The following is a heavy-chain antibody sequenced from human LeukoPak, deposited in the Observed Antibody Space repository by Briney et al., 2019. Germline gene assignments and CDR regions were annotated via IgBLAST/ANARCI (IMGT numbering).Heavy chain of an antibody. CDR3: ARDGSGSYY. D-gene: IGHD1-26*01. Sequence: PGGSLRLSCAASGFTFSSYAMSWVRQAPGKGLEWVSSISTSNNYIYYPDSVKGRFTISRDNAKNSLYLQMNSLRAEDTAVYYCARDGSGSYYWGQGTLVTVSS. V-gene: IGHV3-21*01. J-gene: IGHJ4*02. CDR1: GFTFSSYA. CDR2: ISTSNNYI.